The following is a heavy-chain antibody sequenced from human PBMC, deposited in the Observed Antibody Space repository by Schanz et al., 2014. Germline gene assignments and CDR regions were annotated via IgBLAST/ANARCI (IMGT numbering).Heavy chain of an antibody. CDR3: AKDHFGHYDSSGCSDCYYYGMDV. Sequence: QVHLVESGGGVVQPGGSLRLSCAASGFIFRTYGMHWVRQAPGKGLEWVAFIHYDGTYKYYADSVKGRFTISRDNSKNTLFLQVNSLRAEDTAVYYCAKDHFGHYDSSGCSDCYYYGMDVWGQGTTVTVSS. V-gene: IGHV3-30*02. CDR2: IHYDGTYK. CDR1: GFIFRTYG. J-gene: IGHJ6*02. D-gene: IGHD3-22*01.